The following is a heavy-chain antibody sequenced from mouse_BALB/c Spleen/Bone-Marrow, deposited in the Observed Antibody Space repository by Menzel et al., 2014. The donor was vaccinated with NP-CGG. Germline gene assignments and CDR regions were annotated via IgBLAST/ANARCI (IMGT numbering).Heavy chain of an antibody. CDR2: ISYSGRS. Sequence: EVQRVESGPGLVKPSQSLSLTCTVTGYSITSDYAWHWIRQFPGNKLEWMGYISYSGRSSYYPSLKSRISITRDTSKNQFFLQLNSVTTEDTATYYCARSADWYFDVWGAGTTVTVSS. V-gene: IGHV3-2*02. J-gene: IGHJ1*01. CDR1: GYSITSDYA. CDR3: ARSADWYFDV.